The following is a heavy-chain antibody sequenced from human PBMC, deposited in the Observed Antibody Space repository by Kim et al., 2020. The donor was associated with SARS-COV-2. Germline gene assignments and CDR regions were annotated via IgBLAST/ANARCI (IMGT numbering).Heavy chain of an antibody. V-gene: IGHV3-48*03. Sequence: GGSLRLSCAASGFTFSSYQMNWVRQAPGKGLEWVSYISSGGSTIYYADAVKCRFTISRDNAKNSLYLQMNSLRAEYTAVYYCARDLLFYYYMDVWGKGTTVTVSS. J-gene: IGHJ6*03. CDR1: GFTFSSYQ. CDR3: ARDLLFYYYMDV. CDR2: ISSGGSTI.